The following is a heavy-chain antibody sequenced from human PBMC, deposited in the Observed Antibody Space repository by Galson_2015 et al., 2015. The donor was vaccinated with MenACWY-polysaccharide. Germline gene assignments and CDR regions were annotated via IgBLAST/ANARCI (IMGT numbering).Heavy chain of an antibody. J-gene: IGHJ1*01. D-gene: IGHD4-11*01. CDR3: ATATSTHLGQP. V-gene: IGHV3-7*01. CDR2: IKQDGSEK. Sequence: SLRLSCAASGFTFSTYWMTWVRQAPGKGLEWVANIKQDGSEKYYVDSVKGRFTISRDNAENSLYLQMNSLRAEDTAVYYCATATSTHLGQPSRKGTLVIVSS. CDR1: GFTFSTYW.